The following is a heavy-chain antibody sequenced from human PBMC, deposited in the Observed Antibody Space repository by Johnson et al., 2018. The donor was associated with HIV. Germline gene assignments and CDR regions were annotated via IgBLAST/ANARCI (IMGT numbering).Heavy chain of an antibody. D-gene: IGHD6-13*01. Sequence: MLLVESGGGLVQPGGSLRLSCVASGFTVSSKSMSWVRQAPGKGLEWVSVIYSGGSTYYADSVKGRFTISRDNSKNTLYLQMNSLRAEDTAVYYCAKDQWSSSWTNDAFDFWGQGTMVTVSS. CDR1: GFTVSSKS. CDR3: AKDQWSSSWTNDAFDF. J-gene: IGHJ3*01. V-gene: IGHV3-66*01. CDR2: IYSGGST.